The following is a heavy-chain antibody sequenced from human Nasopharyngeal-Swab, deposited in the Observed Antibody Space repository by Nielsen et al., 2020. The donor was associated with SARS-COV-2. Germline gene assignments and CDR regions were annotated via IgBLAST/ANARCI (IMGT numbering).Heavy chain of an antibody. V-gene: IGHV7-4-1*02. D-gene: IGHD2-15*01. Sequence: ASVKVSCKASVYTFTSYAMNWVRQAPGQGLEWMGWINTNTGNPTYAQGFTGRFVFSLDTSVSTAYLQISSLKAEDTAVYYCARREEAFGYCSGGSCYSYYDYYYYYMDVWGKGTTVTVSS. CDR3: ARREEAFGYCSGGSCYSYYDYYYYYMDV. CDR2: INTNTGNP. J-gene: IGHJ6*03. CDR1: VYTFTSYA.